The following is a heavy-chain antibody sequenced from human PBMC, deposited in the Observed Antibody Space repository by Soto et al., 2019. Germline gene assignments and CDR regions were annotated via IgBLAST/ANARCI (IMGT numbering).Heavy chain of an antibody. D-gene: IGHD3-3*01. CDR1: GFTFEQHA. CDR2: ISWNSDIK. Sequence: SLRHCCVGSGFTFEQHAMHWVRQGPGKGLEWVSGISWNSDIKGYAESVKGRFTMSRDKVKNSLDLQMSSLRSEVSSGCYCVRDMGHYDFSGKNELGLDVRGQATTITVSS. CDR3: VRDMGHYDFSGKNELGLDV. J-gene: IGHJ6*02. V-gene: IGHV3-9*01.